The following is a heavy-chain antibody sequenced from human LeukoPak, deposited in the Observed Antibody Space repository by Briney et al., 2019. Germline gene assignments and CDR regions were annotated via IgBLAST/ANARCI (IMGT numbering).Heavy chain of an antibody. Sequence: GESLKISWKGSGYSFANYWIGWVRQMPGKGLEWMGIFYPGDFDTRYSPSFQGQVTISADPSISTAYLQWSSLKASDTAMYYCARQLRYSFDAFDIWGQGTMVTVSS. CDR1: GYSFANYW. D-gene: IGHD3-9*01. CDR2: FYPGDFDT. J-gene: IGHJ3*02. V-gene: IGHV5-51*01. CDR3: ARQLRYSFDAFDI.